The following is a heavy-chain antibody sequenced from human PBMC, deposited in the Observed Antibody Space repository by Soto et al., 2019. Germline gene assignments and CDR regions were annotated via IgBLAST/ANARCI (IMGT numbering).Heavy chain of an antibody. CDR2: ISSNGRST. Sequence: GGSLSLSCATSGFTFSTYAMHWVRQAPGKGLEYVSAISSNGRSTYYANSVKGRFTISRDNSKNTLYLQMNSLRAEDTAVYYCAKEDGYNFHVDYWGQGTLVTVSS. D-gene: IGHD5-12*01. CDR3: AKEDGYNFHVDY. V-gene: IGHV3-64*01. J-gene: IGHJ4*02. CDR1: GFTFSTYA.